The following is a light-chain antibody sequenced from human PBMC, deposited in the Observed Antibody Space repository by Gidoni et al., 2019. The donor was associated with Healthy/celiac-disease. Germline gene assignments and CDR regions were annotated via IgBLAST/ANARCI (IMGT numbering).Light chain of an antibody. Sequence: EIVLPQSPGTLSLSPGERATLSCRASQSVSSSYLAWYQQKPGQAPRLLIYGASSRATGIPDRFSGSGSGTDFTLTISRLEPEDFKVYYCQQYGSSPKTFVQGTKLEIK. CDR1: QSVSSSY. CDR2: GAS. CDR3: QQYGSSPKT. J-gene: IGKJ2*01. V-gene: IGKV3-20*01.